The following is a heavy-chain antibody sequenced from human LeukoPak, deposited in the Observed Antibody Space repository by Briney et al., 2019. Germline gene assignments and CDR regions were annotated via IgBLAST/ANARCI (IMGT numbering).Heavy chain of an antibody. CDR3: ARDIGSGILDY. D-gene: IGHD6-19*01. Sequence: GASVKVSCKASGGTFSSYAISWVRQAPGQGLEWMGWISAYNGNTNYAQKLQGRVTMTTDTSTSTAYMELRSLRSDDTAVYYCARDIGSGILDYWGQGTLVTVSS. CDR2: ISAYNGNT. V-gene: IGHV1-18*01. J-gene: IGHJ4*02. CDR1: GGTFSSYA.